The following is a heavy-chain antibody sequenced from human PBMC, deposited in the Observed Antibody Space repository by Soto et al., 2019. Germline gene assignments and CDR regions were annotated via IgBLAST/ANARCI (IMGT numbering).Heavy chain of an antibody. D-gene: IGHD1-26*01. V-gene: IGHV6-1*01. CDR1: GDSVSSNSAG. J-gene: IGHJ4*01. Sequence: PSQTLSLTCVITGDSVSSNSAGWSWVRQPPSRGLEWLGRTYYRSKWYYEYAVSVRGRITINPDTSKNQYSLQLNSVTPEDTAVYFCARPEQYSGRIFDYWGQGTLVTVS. CDR3: ARPEQYSGRIFDY. CDR2: TYYRSKWYY.